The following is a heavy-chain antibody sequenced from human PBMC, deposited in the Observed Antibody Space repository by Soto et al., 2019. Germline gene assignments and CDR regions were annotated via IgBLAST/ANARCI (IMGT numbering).Heavy chain of an antibody. D-gene: IGHD3-22*01. CDR3: ARELNTDRSASYSFAY. CDR2: VGTVNTNT. CDR1: GYTFTSYG. Sequence: QVQLVQSGPEVKMPGASVKVSCKTSGYTFTSYGLAWLRQAPGQRPEWMGWVGTVNTNTNYAEKFQGRVTMTSDTSTTTTYMELTNLRSDDTAVYYCARELNTDRSASYSFAYWGQGTLVTVSS. J-gene: IGHJ4*02. V-gene: IGHV1-18*01.